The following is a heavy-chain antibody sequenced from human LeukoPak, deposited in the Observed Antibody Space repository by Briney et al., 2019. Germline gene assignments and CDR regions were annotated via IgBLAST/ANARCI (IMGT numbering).Heavy chain of an antibody. CDR1: GFTFSSYW. V-gene: IGHV3-7*01. D-gene: IGHD3-10*01. J-gene: IGHJ6*02. Sequence: GGSLRLSCAASGFTFSSYWMNWARQAPGKGLEWVANIEPDGREKYYVDSVKGRFTASRDNKKESVYLLMTSLRVEDTAVYYCARIYYYGMDVWGQGTTVTVSS. CDR2: IEPDGREK. CDR3: ARIYYYGMDV.